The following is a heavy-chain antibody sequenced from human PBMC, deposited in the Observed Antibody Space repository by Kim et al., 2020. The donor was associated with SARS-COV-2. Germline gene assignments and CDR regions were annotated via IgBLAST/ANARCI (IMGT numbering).Heavy chain of an antibody. Sequence: SETLSLTCTVSGASISSYYWNWIRQPPEKGLEWIGYIYYSGSTNYNLSLKSRVTISVDTSKNHFSLKLSSVTAADTAVYYCARIGYGAYDSLFSGYYGMDIWGQGTTVTVSS. CDR1: GASISSYY. J-gene: IGHJ6*02. D-gene: IGHD5-12*01. CDR3: ARIGYGAYDSLFSGYYGMDI. CDR2: IYYSGST. V-gene: IGHV4-59*13.